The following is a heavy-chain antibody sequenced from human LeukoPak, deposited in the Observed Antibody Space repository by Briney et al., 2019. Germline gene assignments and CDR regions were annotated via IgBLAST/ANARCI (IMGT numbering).Heavy chain of an antibody. V-gene: IGHV1-18*01. CDR2: ISAYNGNT. D-gene: IGHD3-3*01. CDR3: ARDSARRRFLEWDPYYYYYMGV. CDR1: GYTFTSYG. Sequence: ASVKVSCKASGYTFTSYGISWVRQAPGQGLEWMGWISAYNGNTNYAQKLQGRVTMTTDTSTSTAYMELRRLSSDDRAVYYCARDSARRRFLEWDPYYYYYMGVWGKGTTVTVSS. J-gene: IGHJ6*03.